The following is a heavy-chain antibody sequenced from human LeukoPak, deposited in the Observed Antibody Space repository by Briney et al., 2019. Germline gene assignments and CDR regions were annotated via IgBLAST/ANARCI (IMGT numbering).Heavy chain of an antibody. CDR3: ARVVPANYYYGMDV. CDR1: GGSFSGYY. D-gene: IGHD2-2*01. V-gene: IGHV4-34*01. Sequence: SETLSLTCAVYGGSFSGYYWSWIRQPPGKGLEWLGEINHSGSTNYNPSLKSRVTISVDTSKNQFSLKLSSVTAADTAVYYCARVVPANYYYGMDVWGQGTTVTVSS. J-gene: IGHJ6*02. CDR2: INHSGST.